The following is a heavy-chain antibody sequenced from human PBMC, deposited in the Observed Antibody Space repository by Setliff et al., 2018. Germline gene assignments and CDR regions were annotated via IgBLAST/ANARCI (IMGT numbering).Heavy chain of an antibody. CDR3: GKSRPMIVPGAVDS. Sequence: GGSLRLSCAASGFTFSSYGLYWVRQAPGKGLEWVTFVRYDEGNKYYADSVRGRFTVSRDNSQNTVYLQMNSLRVEDTAVYYCGKSRPMIVPGAVDSWGQGTLVTVS. D-gene: IGHD3-22*01. J-gene: IGHJ1*01. V-gene: IGHV3-30*02. CDR2: VRYDEGNK. CDR1: GFTFSSYG.